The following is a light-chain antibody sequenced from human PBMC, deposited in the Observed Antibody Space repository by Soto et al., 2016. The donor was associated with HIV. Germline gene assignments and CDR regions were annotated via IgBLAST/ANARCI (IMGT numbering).Light chain of an antibody. CDR2: KAS. CDR3: QQYQTEEGT. J-gene: IGKJ1*01. Sequence: DIQMTQSPSTLSASVGDRVTITCRASQSISSWVAWYQQKPGKAPNLLIYKASNLESGVPSRFSGGGSGTEFTLTISSLQPDDFATYYCQQYQTEEGTFG. CDR1: QSISSW. V-gene: IGKV1-5*03.